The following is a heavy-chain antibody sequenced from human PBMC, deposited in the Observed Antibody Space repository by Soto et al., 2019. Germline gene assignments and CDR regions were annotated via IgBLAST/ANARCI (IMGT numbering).Heavy chain of an antibody. J-gene: IGHJ5*02. D-gene: IGHD6-13*01. CDR2: INPSGGST. V-gene: IGHV1-46*01. Sequence: VSVKVSCKASGYTFTSYYMRWVRQAPGQGLEWMGIINPSGGSTSYAQKFQGRVTMTRDTSTSTVYMELSSLRSEDTAVYYCARGLSSSWTVNWFDPWGQGTLVTVSS. CDR1: GYTFTSYY. CDR3: ARGLSSSWTVNWFDP.